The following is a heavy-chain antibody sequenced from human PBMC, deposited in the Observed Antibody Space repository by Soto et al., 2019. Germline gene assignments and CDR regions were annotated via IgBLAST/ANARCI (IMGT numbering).Heavy chain of an antibody. V-gene: IGHV1-18*01. CDR3: AREPPETPPDY. CDR2: ISSKNGNT. Sequence: QVQLVQSGADVKKPGASEKVSCQASGYTFSDYGLSWVRQAPGQGLEWMGWISSKNGNTNFAQKFRGRVTMTTDPSTSTVYMELRSLRPDDTAVYFCAREPPETPPDYWGQGTLVTVSS. J-gene: IGHJ4*02. CDR1: GYTFSDYG.